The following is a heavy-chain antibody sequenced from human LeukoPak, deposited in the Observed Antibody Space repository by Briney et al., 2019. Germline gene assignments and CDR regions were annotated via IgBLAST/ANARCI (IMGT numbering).Heavy chain of an antibody. D-gene: IGHD1/OR15-1a*01. CDR1: GFTFSSYS. V-gene: IGHV3-21*01. CDR2: ITSSSGYM. Sequence: GGSLRLSCAASGFTFSSYSMNWVRQARGKGLEWVSSITSSSGYMFYADSVKGRFTISRDNTKNSLYLQMNSLRAEDTAVYYCAREMSAYQQLDYWGQGTLVTVSS. J-gene: IGHJ4*02. CDR3: AREMSAYQQLDY.